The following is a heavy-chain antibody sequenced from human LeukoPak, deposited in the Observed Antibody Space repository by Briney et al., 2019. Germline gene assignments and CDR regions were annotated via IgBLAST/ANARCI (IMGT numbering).Heavy chain of an antibody. J-gene: IGHJ6*02. V-gene: IGHV1-8*01. Sequence: ASVKVSCKASGYTFTSYDINWVRQATGQGLEWMGWMNPNSGNTGYAQKFQGRVTMTRNTSISTAYMELSSLRSEDTAVYYCAVIRYSSSWYYYYYYGMDVWGQGTTVTVSS. CDR3: AVIRYSSSWYYYYYYGMDV. CDR2: MNPNSGNT. CDR1: GYTFTSYD. D-gene: IGHD6-13*01.